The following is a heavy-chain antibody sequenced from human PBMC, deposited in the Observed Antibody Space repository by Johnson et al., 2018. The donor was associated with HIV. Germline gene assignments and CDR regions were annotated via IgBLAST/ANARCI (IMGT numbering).Heavy chain of an antibody. J-gene: IGHJ3*02. Sequence: QVLLVESGGGVVQPGRSLRLSCAASGFSFSTYNMHWVRHAPGRGLEWVAFISYSGSDTYSADSVKGRFTISRDNAKNSLYLQMNSLRAEDTALYYCARESRLGPLAHAFDIWGQGTMVTVSS. V-gene: IGHV3-30*03. D-gene: IGHD7-27*01. CDR2: ISYSGSDT. CDR3: ARESRLGPLAHAFDI. CDR1: GFSFSTYN.